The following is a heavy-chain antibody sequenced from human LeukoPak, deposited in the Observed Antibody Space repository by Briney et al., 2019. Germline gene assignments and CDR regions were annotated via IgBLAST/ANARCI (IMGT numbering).Heavy chain of an antibody. Sequence: SETLSLTCAVSVGSISSGNWWSWVRQSPGKGLEWIGEVYHNGTPNYNPSLKSRVTISADTFKNHFSLKLTSVTAADTAVYYCATAPIPRGEAGEQYKYGMDVWGQGTTVTVSS. CDR3: ATAPIPRGEAGEQYKYGMDV. CDR1: VGSISSGNW. V-gene: IGHV4-4*02. CDR2: VYHNGTP. D-gene: IGHD1-1*01. J-gene: IGHJ6*02.